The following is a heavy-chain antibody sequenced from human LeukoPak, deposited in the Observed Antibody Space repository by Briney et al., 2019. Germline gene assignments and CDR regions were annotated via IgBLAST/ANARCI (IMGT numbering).Heavy chain of an antibody. CDR2: ISAYNGNT. Sequence: ASVKVSCKASGYTFTSYGISWVRQAPGQGLEWMGWISAYNGNTNYAQKLQGRVTMTTDTSTSTAHMELRSLRSDDTTVYYCARDQYQLPLNTFDPWGQGTLVTVSS. CDR1: GYTFTSYG. J-gene: IGHJ5*02. D-gene: IGHD2-2*01. V-gene: IGHV1-18*01. CDR3: ARDQYQLPLNTFDP.